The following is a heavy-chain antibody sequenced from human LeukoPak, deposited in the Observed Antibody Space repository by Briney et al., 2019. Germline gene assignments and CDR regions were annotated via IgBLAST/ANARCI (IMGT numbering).Heavy chain of an antibody. CDR3: ASSMVRGFNWFDP. CDR1: GGSISSSY. CDR2: IYTSGST. Sequence: PSETLSLTCTVSGGSISSSYWSWIRQPAGKGLEWIGRIYTSGSTNYNPSLKSRVTMSADTSKNQFSLKLSSVTAADTAVYYCASSMVRGFNWFDPWGQGTLVTVSS. D-gene: IGHD3-10*01. J-gene: IGHJ5*02. V-gene: IGHV4-4*07.